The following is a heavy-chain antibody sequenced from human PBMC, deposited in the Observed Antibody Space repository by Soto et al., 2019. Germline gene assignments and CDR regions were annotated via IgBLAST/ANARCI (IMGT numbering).Heavy chain of an antibody. J-gene: IGHJ5*02. CDR3: ASSGIVGREVNTWFDP. CDR2: ISYRGST. D-gene: IGHD3-22*01. V-gene: IGHV4-59*01. Sequence: SETLSLTCTVSAGSITTSYWSWIRQPLGKALEWIGYISYRGSTNYNPSLKSRLTISIDTSKSQISLKLTSMTTADTAVYYCASSGIVGREVNTWFDPWGQGTLVTAPQ. CDR1: AGSITTSY.